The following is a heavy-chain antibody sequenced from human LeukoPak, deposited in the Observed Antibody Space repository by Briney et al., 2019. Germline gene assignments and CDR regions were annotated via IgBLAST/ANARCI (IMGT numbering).Heavy chain of an antibody. J-gene: IGHJ4*02. CDR3: AKDEWLQIDY. CDR1: GFTFSSYG. D-gene: IGHD6-19*01. V-gene: IGHV3-30*02. CDR2: IRYDGSNK. Sequence: PGGSLRLSCAASGFTFSSYGMHWVRQAPRKGLEWVAFIRYDGSNKYYADSVKGRFTISRDNSKNTLYLQMNSLRAEDTAVYYCAKDEWLQIDYWGQGTLVTVSS.